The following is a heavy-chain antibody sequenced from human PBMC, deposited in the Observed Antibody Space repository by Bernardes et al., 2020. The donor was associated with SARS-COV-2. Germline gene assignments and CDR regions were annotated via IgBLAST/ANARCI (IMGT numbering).Heavy chain of an antibody. J-gene: IGHJ4*02. Sequence: ASVKVSCKVSGYTLTELSMHWVRQAPGKGLEWMGGFDPEDGETIYAQKFQGRVTMTEDTSTDTAYMELSRLKSDDTAIYYCARGEVVGAATQDFLNSWGQVTL. CDR3: ARGEVVGAATQDFLNS. V-gene: IGHV1-24*01. D-gene: IGHD2-15*01. CDR1: GYTLTELS. CDR2: FDPEDGET.